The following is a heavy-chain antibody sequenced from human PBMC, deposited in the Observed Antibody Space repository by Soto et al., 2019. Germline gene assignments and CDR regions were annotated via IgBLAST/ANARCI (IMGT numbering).Heavy chain of an antibody. V-gene: IGHV6-1*01. CDR1: GDSVSSNSAA. D-gene: IGHD6-13*01. CDR2: TYYRSKWYS. J-gene: IGHJ4*02. CDR3: ARGGDMAATSTWFWRY. Sequence: QVQLQRSGPGLVKPSQTLSLTCAISGDSVSSNSAAWNWIRQSPSRGLEWLGRTYYRSKWYSDYTVSVKSRITIKPDTSKNPFSLQLNSVTPEDTAVYYCARGGDMAATSTWFWRYWGQGTLVTVSS.